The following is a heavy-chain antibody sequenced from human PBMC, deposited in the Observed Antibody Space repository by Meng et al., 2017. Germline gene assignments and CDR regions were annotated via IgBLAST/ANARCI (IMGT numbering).Heavy chain of an antibody. V-gene: IGHV4-4*02. J-gene: IGHJ4*02. Sequence: QVLQHALALGLGKPSGTLSLTCAVAVGSISSRNWWSWVRQPPGKGLEWIGEIYHSGSTNYNPSLKSRVTISVDKSKNQFSLKLSSVTAADTAVYYCARVVAATTLFLDYWGQGTLVTVSS. D-gene: IGHD2-15*01. CDR3: ARVVAATTLFLDY. CDR1: VGSISSRNW. CDR2: IYHSGST.